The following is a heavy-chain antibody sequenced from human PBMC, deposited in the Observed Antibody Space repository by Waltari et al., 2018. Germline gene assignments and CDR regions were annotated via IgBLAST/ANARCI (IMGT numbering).Heavy chain of an antibody. CDR2: IAPDGGDK. CDR3: AKDLKGAWTIDY. CDR1: GFSFSAYA. Sequence: QVHLVESGGGVVQPGGSLRLSCAASGFSFSAYAMYWVRQAPGKGLEWGAHIAPDGGDKFYGESVKGRFSITRDDSRNTLFLQMNSLRDEDTAVYYCAKDLKGAWTIDYWGQGTLVTVSS. D-gene: IGHD1-26*01. V-gene: IGHV3-30*02. J-gene: IGHJ4*02.